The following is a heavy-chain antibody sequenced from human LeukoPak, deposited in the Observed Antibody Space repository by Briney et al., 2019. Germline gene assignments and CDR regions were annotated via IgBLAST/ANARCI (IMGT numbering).Heavy chain of an antibody. CDR3: ARDRITIFGGDYYYMDV. CDR1: GGSISSGGYY. V-gene: IGHV4-30-2*01. D-gene: IGHD3-3*01. J-gene: IGHJ6*03. CDR2: IYHSGST. Sequence: PSETLSLTCTVSGGSISSGGYYWSWIRQPPGKGLEWIGYIYHSGSTYYNPSLKSRVTISVDRSKNQFSLKLSSVTAADTAVYYCARDRITIFGGDYYYMDVWGKGTTVTVSS.